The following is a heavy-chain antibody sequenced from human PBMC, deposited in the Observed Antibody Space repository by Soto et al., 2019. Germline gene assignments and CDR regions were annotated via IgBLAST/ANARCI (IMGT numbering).Heavy chain of an antibody. J-gene: IGHJ6*02. CDR1: GGTFSSYA. D-gene: IGHD3-16*01. Sequence: QVQLVQSGAEVKKPGSSVKVSCKASGGTFSSYAISWVRQAPGQGLEWMGGIIPIFGTADYAQKLQGRVAITADASTSTAYTELSSLRSEVTAVYYCASAWGPSYYYGMDVWGQGTTVTVSS. CDR3: ASAWGPSYYYGMDV. CDR2: IIPIFGTA. V-gene: IGHV1-69*12.